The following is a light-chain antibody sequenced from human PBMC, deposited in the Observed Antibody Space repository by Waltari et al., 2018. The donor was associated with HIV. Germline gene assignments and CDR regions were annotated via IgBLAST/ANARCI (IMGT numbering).Light chain of an antibody. CDR3: QSYDSSLSGWLV. V-gene: IGLV1-40*01. CDR2: GTK. Sequence: QSVLTQPPSVSGAPGQRVTISCTGSSSNIGAGYDVHWYQQLPGPAPTLLIYGTKIRPPGLPDRVPCSKSGTSASLAITGLQAEDEAEYYCQSYDSSLSGWLVFGGGTKVTVL. J-gene: IGLJ2*01. CDR1: SSNIGAGYD.